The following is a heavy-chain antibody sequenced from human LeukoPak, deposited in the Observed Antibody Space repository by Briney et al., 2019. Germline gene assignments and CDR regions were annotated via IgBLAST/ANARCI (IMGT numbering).Heavy chain of an antibody. V-gene: IGHV3-66*02. CDR2: IYSGGDT. D-gene: IGHD3-10*01. Sequence: GGSLRLSCAASGLSVSGYYLSWVRQAPGKGLEWVSVIYSGGDTSYVDSVKGRFTISRDNSKNTLYLQMNSLRAEDTAVYYCARRGRGYYFDYWGQGTLVTVSS. CDR1: GLSVSGYY. CDR3: ARRGRGYYFDY. J-gene: IGHJ4*02.